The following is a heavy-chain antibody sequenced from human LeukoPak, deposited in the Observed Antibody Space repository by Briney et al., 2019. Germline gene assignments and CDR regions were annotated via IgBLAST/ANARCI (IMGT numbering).Heavy chain of an antibody. Sequence: PGGSLRLSCAASGFTFSSYAMSWVRQAPGKGLEWVSAISGGGGSTYYADSVKGRFTISRDNSKNTLYLQMNSLRAEDTAVYYCAKSRGMITFGGVIASAYYFDYWGQGTLVTVSS. CDR1: GFTFSSYA. J-gene: IGHJ4*02. CDR3: AKSRGMITFGGVIASAYYFDY. CDR2: ISGGGGST. D-gene: IGHD3-16*02. V-gene: IGHV3-23*01.